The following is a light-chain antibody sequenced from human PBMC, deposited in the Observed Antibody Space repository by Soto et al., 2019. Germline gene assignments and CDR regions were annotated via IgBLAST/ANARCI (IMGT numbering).Light chain of an antibody. Sequence: EIVMTQSPATLSVSPGERATLSCRASQSVSNNLAWYQQKPGHGPRLLIYGAFTRATGIPARFSGSGSGTEFTLTISSLQSEDFAVYYCQQYKNWPPLTFGGGTKVEIK. CDR3: QQYKNWPPLT. CDR1: QSVSNN. CDR2: GAF. V-gene: IGKV3-15*01. J-gene: IGKJ4*01.